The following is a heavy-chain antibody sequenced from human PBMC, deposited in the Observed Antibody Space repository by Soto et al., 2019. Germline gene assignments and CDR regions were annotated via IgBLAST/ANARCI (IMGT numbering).Heavy chain of an antibody. CDR3: ARDRHNNFFDP. CDR1: GASMSSGGYY. D-gene: IGHD6-6*01. CDR2: IYYSGST. V-gene: IGHV4-31*03. Sequence: SETLSLTCTVSGASMSSGGYYWTWIRQSLVKGLEWIGYIYYSGSTYYNPSLESRVAILLDTSRSQFSLTLHSVTAADTAIYYCARDRHNNFFDPWGQGTLVTVSS. J-gene: IGHJ5*02.